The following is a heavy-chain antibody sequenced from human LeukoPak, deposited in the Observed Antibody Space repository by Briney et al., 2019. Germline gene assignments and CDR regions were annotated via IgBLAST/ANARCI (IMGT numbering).Heavy chain of an antibody. J-gene: IGHJ3*02. CDR1: GFTVSSNY. CDR2: IYSGGTT. V-gene: IGHV3-53*05. CDR3: ARKSRRSTPLAAFDI. Sequence: PGGSLRLSCAPSGFTVSSNYMTWVRQAPGKGLEWVSIIYSGGTTYYADSVKGRFTISRDNSKNTLHLQMNTLRPEDTAVYFCARKSRRSTPLAAFDIWGQGTMVTVSS.